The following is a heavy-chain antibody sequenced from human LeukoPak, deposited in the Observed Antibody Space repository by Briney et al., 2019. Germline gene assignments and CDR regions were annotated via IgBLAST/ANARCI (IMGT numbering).Heavy chain of an antibody. D-gene: IGHD4-17*01. CDR3: ARDHSYGDYYDY. Sequence: SETLSLTCTVSGGSISSGSYYWSWIRQPAGKGLEWIGRIYTSGSTNCNPSLKSRVTISVDTSKNQFSLKLSSVTAADTAVYYCARDHSYGDYYDYWGQGTLVTVSS. V-gene: IGHV4-61*02. CDR2: IYTSGST. CDR1: GGSISSGSYY. J-gene: IGHJ4*02.